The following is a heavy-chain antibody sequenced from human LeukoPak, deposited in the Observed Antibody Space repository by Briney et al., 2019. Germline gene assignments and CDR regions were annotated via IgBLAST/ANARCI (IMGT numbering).Heavy chain of an antibody. V-gene: IGHV1-2*02. CDR1: GYTFTGYY. J-gene: IGHJ3*02. Sequence: ASVKVSCKASGYTFTGYYMHWVRQAPGQGLEWMGWINPNSGGTNYAQKFQGRVTMTRDTSISTAYMELSRLRSDDTAVYYCAIRYCSSTSCYTYAFDICVQGTVVTVSS. CDR2: INPNSGGT. D-gene: IGHD2-2*02. CDR3: AIRYCSSTSCYTYAFDI.